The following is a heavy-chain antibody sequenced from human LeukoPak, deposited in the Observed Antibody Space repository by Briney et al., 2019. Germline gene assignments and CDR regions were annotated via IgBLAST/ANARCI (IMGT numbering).Heavy chain of an antibody. CDR1: GFTFNYYW. V-gene: IGHV3-7*01. CDR2: IQQDGSEK. J-gene: IGHJ4*02. D-gene: IGHD3-10*01. Sequence: PGGSPRLSCAASGFTFNYYWLTWVRQAPGKGLEWVANIQQDGSEKYYVDSVKGRFIISRDNAKNSLYLQMNSLRAEDTAVYYCARVRKLRTRGVMDPLDYWGQGTLVTVSS. CDR3: ARVRKLRTRGVMDPLDY.